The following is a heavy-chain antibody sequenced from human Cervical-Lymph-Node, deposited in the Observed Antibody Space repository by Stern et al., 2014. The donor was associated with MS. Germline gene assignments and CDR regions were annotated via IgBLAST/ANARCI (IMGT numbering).Heavy chain of an antibody. J-gene: IGHJ4*02. CDR3: ARDLTGNYKGDFDY. CDR2: INPSTGST. CDR1: GYTLTHYY. D-gene: IGHD1-7*01. Sequence: VQLVESGAEVKKPGASVKVSCKASGYTLTHYYIHWVRQAPGQGLEWVAIINPSTGSTSYAQKFQGRVTVTRDTSTSTVYMELSSLRSEDTAVYYCARDLTGNYKGDFDYWGQGTLVTVSS. V-gene: IGHV1-46*01.